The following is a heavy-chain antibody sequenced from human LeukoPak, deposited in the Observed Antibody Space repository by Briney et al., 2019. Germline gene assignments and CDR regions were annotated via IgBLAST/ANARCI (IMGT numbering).Heavy chain of an antibody. D-gene: IGHD6-13*01. V-gene: IGHV1-8*01. Sequence: GPSVKVSCKASGYTFTSYDINWVRQATGQGREWMGWMNPNSGNTGYAQKFQGRVTMTRNTSISTAYMELSSLRSEDTAVYYCARGQGQQPDLPDYWGQGTLVTVSS. CDR3: ARGQGQQPDLPDY. CDR1: GYTFTSYD. J-gene: IGHJ4*02. CDR2: MNPNSGNT.